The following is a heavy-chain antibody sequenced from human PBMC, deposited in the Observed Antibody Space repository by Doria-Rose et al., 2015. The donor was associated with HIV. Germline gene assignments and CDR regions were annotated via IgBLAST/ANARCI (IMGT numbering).Heavy chain of an antibody. Sequence: QVQLQESGPGLVKPSKTLSLTCSVSGGSISHYYWSWIRQPPGKGLEYIGDIFYTGSTNYSPSLKSRVSISIDTSKNKFSLRLSSVTAADTAVYYCARVLSGTYDYLGQGTLVTVSS. CDR3: ARVLSGTYDY. D-gene: IGHD1-26*01. J-gene: IGHJ4*02. CDR2: IFYTGST. V-gene: IGHV4-59*01. CDR1: GGSISHYY.